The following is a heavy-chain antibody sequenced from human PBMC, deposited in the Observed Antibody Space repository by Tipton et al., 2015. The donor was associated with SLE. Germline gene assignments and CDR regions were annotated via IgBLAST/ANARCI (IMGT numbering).Heavy chain of an antibody. D-gene: IGHD3-3*02. J-gene: IGHJ5*02. CDR2: IYHSGIT. CDR1: GGSIRSYY. CDR3: ARGPPFMEWERNWFDP. Sequence: GLVKPSETLSLTCTVSGGSIRSYYWTWIRQPPGKRLEWIAYIYHSGITNYNPSLQSRVTISVDRSKNQFSLKLTSVTAADTAVYYCARGPPFMEWERNWFDPWGQGTQVTVSS. V-gene: IGHV4-59*01.